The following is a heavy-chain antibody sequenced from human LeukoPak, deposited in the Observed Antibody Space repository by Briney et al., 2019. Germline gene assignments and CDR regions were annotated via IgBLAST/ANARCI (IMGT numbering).Heavy chain of an antibody. D-gene: IGHD2-2*01. CDR3: ARGRRVVVVPAAKTFDI. CDR1: GGSFSGYY. CDR2: INHSGST. J-gene: IGHJ3*02. Sequence: SETLSLTCAVYGGSFSGYYWSWIRQPPGKGLEWIGEINHSGSTNYNPSLKSRVTISVDTSKNQFSLKLSSVTAADTAVYYCARGRRVVVVPAAKTFDIWGQGTMVTVSS. V-gene: IGHV4-34*01.